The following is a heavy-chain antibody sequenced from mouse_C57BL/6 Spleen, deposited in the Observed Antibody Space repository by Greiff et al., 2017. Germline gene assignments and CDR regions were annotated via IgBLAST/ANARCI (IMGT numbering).Heavy chain of an antibody. CDR1: GYTFTSYW. CDR3: ARSNSNYGSIPFDY. J-gene: IGHJ2*01. Sequence: QVQLQQPGAELVKPGASVTLSCKASGYTFTSYWMHWVKQRPGQGLEWIGMIHPNSGSTNYNEKFKSKATLTVDKSSSTAYMQLSSLTSEDSAVYYCARSNSNYGSIPFDYWGQGTTLTVSS. V-gene: IGHV1-64*01. CDR2: IHPNSGST. D-gene: IGHD1-1*01.